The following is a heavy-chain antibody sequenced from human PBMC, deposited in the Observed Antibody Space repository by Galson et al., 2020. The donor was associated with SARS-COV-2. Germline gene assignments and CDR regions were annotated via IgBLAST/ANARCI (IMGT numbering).Heavy chain of an antibody. CDR2: INPNSGGT. CDR1: GYTFSNYY. CDR3: ARSKLGIVPNFDY. D-gene: IGHD7-27*01. Sequence: ASVKVSCQASGYTFSNYYMHWVRQAPGQGLAWMGWINPNSGGTNFAQKFQGWVTMTRDTSISTAYMELSRLRSDDTALYFCARSKLGIVPNFDYWGQGTLVTVSS. V-gene: IGHV1-2*04. J-gene: IGHJ4*02.